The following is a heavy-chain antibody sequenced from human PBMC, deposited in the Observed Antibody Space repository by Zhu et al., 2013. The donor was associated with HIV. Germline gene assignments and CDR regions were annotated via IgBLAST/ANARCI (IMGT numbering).Heavy chain of an antibody. CDR3: ARDLKDTVLPRTRLRYYYYGMDV. V-gene: IGHV1-69*01. CDR1: GGTFSSYA. CDR2: IIPIFGTA. J-gene: IGHJ6*02. D-gene: IGHD2-2*01. Sequence: QVQLVQSGAEVKKPGSSVKVSCKASGGTFSSYAISWVRQAPGQGLEWMGGIIPIFGTANYAQKFQGRVTITADESTSTAYMELSSLRSEDTAVYYCARDLKDTVLPRTRLRYYYYGMDVWGQGTTVTVSS.